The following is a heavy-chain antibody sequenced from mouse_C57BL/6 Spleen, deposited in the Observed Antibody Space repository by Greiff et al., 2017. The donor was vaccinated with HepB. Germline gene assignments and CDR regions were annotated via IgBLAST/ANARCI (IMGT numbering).Heavy chain of an antibody. CDR2: IDPENGDT. Sequence: VQLQQSGAELVRPGASVKLSCTASGFNIKDDYMHWVKQRPEQGLEWIGWIDPENGDTEYASKFQGKATITADTSSNTAYLQLSSLTSEDTAVYYCTTGTTVVRAMDYWGQGTSVTVSS. V-gene: IGHV14-4*01. D-gene: IGHD1-1*01. J-gene: IGHJ4*01. CDR3: TTGTTVVRAMDY. CDR1: GFNIKDDY.